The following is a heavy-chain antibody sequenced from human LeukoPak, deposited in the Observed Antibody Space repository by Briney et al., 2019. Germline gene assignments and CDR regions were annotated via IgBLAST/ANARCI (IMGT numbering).Heavy chain of an antibody. Sequence: ASVKVSCKVSGYTLTELSIHWVRQAPGKGLERMGGFDPEDGETIYAQKFQGRVTMTEDTSTDTAYMELSSLRSEDTAVYYCATKPGTYYYDSSGYLDYWGQGTLVTVSS. CDR3: ATKPGTYYYDSSGYLDY. J-gene: IGHJ4*02. CDR1: GYTLTELS. D-gene: IGHD3-22*01. CDR2: FDPEDGET. V-gene: IGHV1-24*01.